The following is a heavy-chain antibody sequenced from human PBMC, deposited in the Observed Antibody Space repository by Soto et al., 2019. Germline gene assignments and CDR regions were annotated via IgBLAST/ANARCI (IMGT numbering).Heavy chain of an antibody. CDR3: ASEYCSGGSCYYYGMDV. D-gene: IGHD2-15*01. CDR2: IWYDGSNK. Sequence: QVQLVESGGGVVQLGRSLRLSCAASVFTFSSYGMHWVRQAPGKGLEWVAVIWYDGSNKYYADSVKGRITISRDNSKNTLYLQMNSLRAEDTAVYYCASEYCSGGSCYYYGMDVWGQGTTVTVSS. CDR1: VFTFSSYG. V-gene: IGHV3-33*01. J-gene: IGHJ6*02.